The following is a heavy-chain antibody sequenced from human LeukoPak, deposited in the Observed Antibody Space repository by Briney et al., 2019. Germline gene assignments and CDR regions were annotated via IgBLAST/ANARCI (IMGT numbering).Heavy chain of an antibody. J-gene: IGHJ5*02. D-gene: IGHD2-21*02. Sequence: SETLSLTCTVSGGSISSYYWSWIRQPAGKGLEWIGRIYTSGSTNYNPSLKSRVTMSVDTSKNQFSLKLSSVTAADTAVYYCARGSGRAYCGGDCKKTWFDPWGQGTLVTVSS. CDR3: ARGSGRAYCGGDCKKTWFDP. CDR2: IYTSGST. CDR1: GGSISSYY. V-gene: IGHV4-4*07.